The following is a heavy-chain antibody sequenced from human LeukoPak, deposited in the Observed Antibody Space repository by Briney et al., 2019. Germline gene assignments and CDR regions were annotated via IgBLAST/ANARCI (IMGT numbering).Heavy chain of an antibody. V-gene: IGHV5-51*01. CDR3: ARQGTTVTHEGAFDI. CDR2: RNPGDSDI. D-gene: IGHD4-17*01. CDR1: GYSFTSYW. J-gene: IGHJ3*02. Sequence: GESLKISCKGSGYSFTSYWIGWVRQMPGKGLEWMGIRNPGDSDIRYSPSSQGQVTISADKSTSTAYLQWSSLKASDTAMYYCARQGTTVTHEGAFDIWGQGTMVTVS.